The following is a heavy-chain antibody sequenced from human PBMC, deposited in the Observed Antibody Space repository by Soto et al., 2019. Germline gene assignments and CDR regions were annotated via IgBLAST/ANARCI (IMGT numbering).Heavy chain of an antibody. CDR1: GGSISSGGYY. CDR2: IYYSGST. D-gene: IGHD5-18*01. V-gene: IGHV4-31*01. Sequence: QVQLQESGPGLVKPSQTLSLTCTVSGGSISSGGYYWSWIRQHPGKGLEWIGYIYYSGSTYYNPSLKXXVXIXXDTARNQFPLKLSSVTAADTAVYYCASGPWIQLLYWGQGTLVTVSS. CDR3: ASGPWIQLLY. J-gene: IGHJ4*02.